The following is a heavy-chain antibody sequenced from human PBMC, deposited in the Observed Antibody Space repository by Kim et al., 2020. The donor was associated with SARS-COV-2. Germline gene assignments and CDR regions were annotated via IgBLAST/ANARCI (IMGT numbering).Heavy chain of an antibody. CDR3: ARVETAIAAAGKDYYYYYMDV. V-gene: IGHV1-8*01. CDR2: MNPNSGNT. Sequence: ASVKVSCKASGYTFTSYDINWVRQATGQGLEWMGWMNPNSGNTGYAQKFQGRVTMTRNTSISTAYMELSSLRSEDTAVYYCARVETAIAAAGKDYYYYYMDVWGKGTTVTVSS. CDR1: GYTFTSYD. D-gene: IGHD6-13*01. J-gene: IGHJ6*03.